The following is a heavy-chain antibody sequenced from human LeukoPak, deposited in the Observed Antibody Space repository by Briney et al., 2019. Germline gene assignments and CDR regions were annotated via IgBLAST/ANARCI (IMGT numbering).Heavy chain of an antibody. Sequence: PVGALRVSCVPSLFRVIDYLMYGVRQAPRRGVEWISYFSSTGDIYYVDSVKGRFAISRDNAKDSLYLQMNSLRAEDTGVYYCARVDNWGFDDWGQGTMVSVSS. CDR2: FSSTGDI. V-gene: IGHV3-69-1*01. CDR1: LFRVIDYL. CDR3: ARVDNWGFDD. J-gene: IGHJ4*02. D-gene: IGHD7-27*01.